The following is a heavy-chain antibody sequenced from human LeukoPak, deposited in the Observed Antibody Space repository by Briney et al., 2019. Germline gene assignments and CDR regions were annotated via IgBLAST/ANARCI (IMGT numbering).Heavy chain of an antibody. J-gene: IGHJ6*03. Sequence: KASETLSLTCTVSGGSISSSSYYWGWIRQPPGKGLEWIGYIYYSGSANYNRSSGSANYNPSLKSRASISLDTSKNQFSLKLNSVTAADTAMYYCARTYNWDYSYMDVWGKGTTVTVSS. D-gene: IGHD1-20*01. CDR3: ARTYNWDYSYMDV. V-gene: IGHV4-61*05. CDR1: GGSISSSSYY. CDR2: IYYSGSANYNRSSGSA.